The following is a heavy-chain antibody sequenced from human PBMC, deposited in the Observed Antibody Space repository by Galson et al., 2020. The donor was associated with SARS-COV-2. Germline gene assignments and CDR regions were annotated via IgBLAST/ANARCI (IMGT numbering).Heavy chain of an antibody. V-gene: IGHV1-69*10. CDR2: IIPILHIS. Sequence: SVKVSCKTSGGTFSSYVFSWVRQAPGQGLEWMGDIIPILHISNYAHKFQGRLTITSDKSTNTAYMELSSLRSEDTAVYYCARKGGKVQGSYFGPWGQGTLVTVSS. CDR3: ARKGGKVQGSYFGP. CDR1: GGTFSSYV. D-gene: IGHD3-16*01. J-gene: IGHJ5*02.